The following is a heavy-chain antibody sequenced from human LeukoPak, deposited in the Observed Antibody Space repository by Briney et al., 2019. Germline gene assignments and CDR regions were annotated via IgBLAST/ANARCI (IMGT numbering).Heavy chain of an antibody. D-gene: IGHD6-13*01. CDR3: ARVYRQLVRRWYFDY. V-gene: IGHV4-34*01. CDR1: GGSFSGYY. J-gene: IGHJ4*02. Sequence: SETLSLTCAVYGGSFSGYYWSWIRQPPGKGLEWIGEINHSGSTNYNPSLKSQVTISVDTSKNQFSLKLSSVTAADTAVYYCARVYRQLVRRWYFDYWGQGTLATVSS. CDR2: INHSGST.